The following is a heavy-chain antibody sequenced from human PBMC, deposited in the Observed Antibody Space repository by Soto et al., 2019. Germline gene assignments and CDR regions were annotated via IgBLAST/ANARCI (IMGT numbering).Heavy chain of an antibody. J-gene: IGHJ4*02. Sequence: GGSLRLSCAASGFSFSDYYMTWVRQAPGKGLEWVSYISSSATYTSYADSVKGRFTISRDNPKKSLYLQMNSLRVDDTAVYYCVRRAFDGPIDVWGQGTLVTVSS. CDR1: GFSFSDYY. CDR2: ISSSAT. D-gene: IGHD3-9*01. V-gene: IGHV3-11*06. CDR3: VRRAFDGPIDV.